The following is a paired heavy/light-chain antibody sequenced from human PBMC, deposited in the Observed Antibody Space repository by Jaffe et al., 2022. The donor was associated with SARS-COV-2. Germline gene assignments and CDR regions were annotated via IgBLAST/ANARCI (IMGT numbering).Heavy chain of an antibody. D-gene: IGHD3-22*01. J-gene: IGHJ6*04. Sequence: EVLLVESGGGLVQPGGSLRLSCAASGLTFDNYAMHWVRQPPGKGLEWVSGITWNSATINYADSVKGRFTVSRDNAKNSLYLEMNSLRGGDTAVYYCAKGSKKPYYFDPVDVWGKGTTVTVSS. CDR3: AKGSKKPYYFDPVDV. CDR1: GLTFDNYA. V-gene: IGHV3-9*01. CDR2: ITWNSATI.
Light chain of an antibody. CDR1: SSDIGAYKF. Sequence: QSALTQPASVSGSPGQSITISCTGTSSDIGAYKFVSWYQQHPGKAPRLMIFDVSNRPSGVSNRFSGSKSGNTASLTISGLQTEDEADYYCTSYTSSSTIVLFGGGTKVTVL. V-gene: IGLV2-14*03. CDR3: TSYTSSSTIVL. CDR2: DVS. J-gene: IGLJ2*01.